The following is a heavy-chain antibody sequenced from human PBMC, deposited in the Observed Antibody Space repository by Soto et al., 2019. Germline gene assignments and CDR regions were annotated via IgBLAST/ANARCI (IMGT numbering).Heavy chain of an antibody. CDR3: AKSPGHYYDSSGYFDY. Sequence: GGSLRLSCAASGFTFSSYAMSWVRQAPGKGLEWVSAISGSGGSTYYADSVKGRFTISRDNSKNTLYLQMSSLRAEDTAVYYCAKSPGHYYDSSGYFDYWGQGTLVTVSS. D-gene: IGHD3-22*01. J-gene: IGHJ4*02. CDR1: GFTFSSYA. CDR2: ISGSGGST. V-gene: IGHV3-23*01.